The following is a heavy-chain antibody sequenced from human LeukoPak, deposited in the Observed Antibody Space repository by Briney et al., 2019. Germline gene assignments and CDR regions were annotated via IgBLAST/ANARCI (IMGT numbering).Heavy chain of an antibody. Sequence: SETLSLTCTVSGGSVSSGSYYWSWIRQPPGKGLEWIGYIYYSGSTNYNPSLKSRVTISVDTSKNQFSLKLGSVTAADTAVYYCAREAYYDSLWGRGTLVTVSS. CDR3: AREAYYDSL. V-gene: IGHV4-61*01. D-gene: IGHD3-22*01. J-gene: IGHJ2*01. CDR1: GGSVSSGSYY. CDR2: IYYSGST.